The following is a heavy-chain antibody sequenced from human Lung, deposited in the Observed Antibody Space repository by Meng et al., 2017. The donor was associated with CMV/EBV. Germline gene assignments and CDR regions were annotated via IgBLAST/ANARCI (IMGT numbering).Heavy chain of an antibody. CDR3: VREGPDYNSSYFDY. CDR2: ISYDGNN. J-gene: IGHJ4*02. Sequence: QVQLVESGGGVVRPGRSLRLSCAASGFTFRTYAMHWVRQAPGKGLEWMTIISYDGNNKYADSVKGRFTISRDNSKNTLYLQMNSLRTEDTAVYYCVREGPDYNSSYFDYWGQGTLVTVSS. D-gene: IGHD2/OR15-2a*01. V-gene: IGHV3-30-3*01. CDR1: GFTFRTYA.